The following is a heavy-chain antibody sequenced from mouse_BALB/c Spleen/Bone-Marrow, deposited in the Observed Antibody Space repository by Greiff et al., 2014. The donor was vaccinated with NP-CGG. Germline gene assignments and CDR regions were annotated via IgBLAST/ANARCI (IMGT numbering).Heavy chain of an antibody. CDR2: INPYNDGT. V-gene: IGHV1-14*01. J-gene: IGHJ2*01. CDR1: GYTFTSYV. D-gene: IGHD3-2*01. Sequence: EVQLQQSGPELVKPGASVKMSCKASGYTFTSYVMHWVKQKPGQGLEWIGYINPYNDGTKYNEKFKGKATLTSDKSSSTAYMELSSLTSESSAVYYCARPRQLGLPYYFDYWGQGTTLTVSS. CDR3: ARPRQLGLPYYFDY.